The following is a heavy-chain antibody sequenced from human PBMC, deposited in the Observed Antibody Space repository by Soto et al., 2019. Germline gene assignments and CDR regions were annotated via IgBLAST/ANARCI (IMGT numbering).Heavy chain of an antibody. Sequence: SGPTLVNPTQTLTLTCTFSGFSLNTPGAGVGWIRQPPGKALEWLALIYWNDDKRFSPSPKSKLTITKDTSRNQVVLTMTNMDPVDTATYYCAHRGYGDYPRDNWFDPWGQGTLVTVSS. CDR3: AHRGYGDYPRDNWFDP. CDR2: IYWNDDK. CDR1: GFSLNTPGAG. D-gene: IGHD4-17*01. J-gene: IGHJ5*02. V-gene: IGHV2-5*01.